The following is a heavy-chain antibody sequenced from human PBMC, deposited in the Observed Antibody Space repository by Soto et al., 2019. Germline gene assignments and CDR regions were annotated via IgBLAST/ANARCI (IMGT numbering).Heavy chain of an antibody. Sequence: QVQLVQSGAEVKKPGASVKVSCKASGYTFITYDINWVRQAAGQGLEWMGWMNPNNGNAGYAKKFQGRVTMTRNTSISTAYMELSSLRFDDTAVYFCARRKERSGPNYFDSWGQGSLVTVSS. CDR1: GYTFITYD. V-gene: IGHV1-8*01. J-gene: IGHJ4*02. CDR3: ARRKERSGPNYFDS. CDR2: MNPNNGNA. D-gene: IGHD6-25*01.